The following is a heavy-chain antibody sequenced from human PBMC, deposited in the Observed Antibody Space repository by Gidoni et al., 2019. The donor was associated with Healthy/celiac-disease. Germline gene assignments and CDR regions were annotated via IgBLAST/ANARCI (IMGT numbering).Heavy chain of an antibody. Sequence: QVKLQEAGPGLVKPSETPCLTRTASGGAISSAYWSWIRQAPGQRLEWIGYIYYSRSTNYNPSLKSRVTISVDTSKNQFSLKLSSVTAADTAVYYCGAYYYDSSGYDVGTFDYWGQGTLVTVSS. J-gene: IGHJ4*02. V-gene: IGHV4-59*01. D-gene: IGHD3-22*01. CDR1: GGAISSAY. CDR3: GAYYYDSSGYDVGTFDY. CDR2: IYYSRST.